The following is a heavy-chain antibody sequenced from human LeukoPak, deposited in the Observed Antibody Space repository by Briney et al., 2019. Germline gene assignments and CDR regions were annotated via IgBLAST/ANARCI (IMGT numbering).Heavy chain of an antibody. CDR2: IYPGDSDT. Sequence: GESLKTSCKGSGYSFISYWIGWVRQMPGKGLEWMGIIYPGDSDTGYSPSFQGQVTISADKSVSTAYLQWSSLKASDTAMYYCARLAYDSSGYSMNIWGQGTMVTVSS. D-gene: IGHD3-22*01. CDR3: ARLAYDSSGYSMNI. J-gene: IGHJ3*02. V-gene: IGHV5-51*01. CDR1: GYSFISYW.